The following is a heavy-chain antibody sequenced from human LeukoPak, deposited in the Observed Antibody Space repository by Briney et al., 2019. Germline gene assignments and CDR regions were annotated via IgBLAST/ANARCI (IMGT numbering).Heavy chain of an antibody. CDR3: ARGGPERVLMVYATRVYFDY. Sequence: SETLSLTCAVYGGSFSGYYWSWIRQPPGKGLEWIGEINHSGSTNYNPSLKSRVTISVDTSKNQFSLKLSSVTAADTAVYYCARGGPERVLMVYATRVYFDYWGQGTPVTVSS. J-gene: IGHJ4*02. V-gene: IGHV4-34*01. CDR2: INHSGST. CDR1: GGSFSGYY. D-gene: IGHD2-8*01.